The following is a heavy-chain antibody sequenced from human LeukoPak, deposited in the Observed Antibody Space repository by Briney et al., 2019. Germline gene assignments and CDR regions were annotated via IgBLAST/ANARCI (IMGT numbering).Heavy chain of an antibody. D-gene: IGHD1-26*01. CDR1: GFTFSNYW. Sequence: PGGSLRLSCAASGFTFSNYWMIWVRQAPGKGLEWVANIKEDGSEKYYVDSVKGRFTISRDNAKNSLYLQMNSLRAEDTAVYYCARDHRVAGATGSSDYWGQGTLVTVSS. CDR2: IKEDGSEK. CDR3: ARDHRVAGATGSSDY. V-gene: IGHV3-7*01. J-gene: IGHJ4*02.